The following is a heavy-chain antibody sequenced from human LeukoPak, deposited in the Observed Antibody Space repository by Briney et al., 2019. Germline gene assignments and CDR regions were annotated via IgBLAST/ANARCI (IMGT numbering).Heavy chain of an antibody. Sequence: GASVKVSCKASGGTFSNYAVNWVRQAPGQGLEWMGGIIPIFGTANYAQKFQGRVTITADESTSTAYMELSSLRSEDTAVYYCARDNQRYYDSSGYQNYYYYGMDVWGQGTTVTVSS. D-gene: IGHD3-22*01. CDR3: ARDNQRYYDSSGYQNYYYYGMDV. CDR2: IIPIFGTA. J-gene: IGHJ6*02. V-gene: IGHV1-69*13. CDR1: GGTFSNYA.